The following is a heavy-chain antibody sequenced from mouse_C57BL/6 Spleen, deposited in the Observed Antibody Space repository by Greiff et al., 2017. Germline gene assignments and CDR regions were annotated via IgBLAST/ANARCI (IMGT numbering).Heavy chain of an antibody. CDR2: INPSTGGT. CDR1: GYSFTGYY. CDR3: ARNGVYYGIGFAY. J-gene: IGHJ3*01. Sequence: EVQLQQSGPELVKPGASVKISCKASGYSFTGYYMNWVKQSPEKSLEWIGEINPSTGGTTYNQKFKAKATLTVYKSSSTAYMQLKSLTSEDSAVYYCARNGVYYGIGFAYWGQGTLVTVSA. D-gene: IGHD1-1*01. V-gene: IGHV1-42*01.